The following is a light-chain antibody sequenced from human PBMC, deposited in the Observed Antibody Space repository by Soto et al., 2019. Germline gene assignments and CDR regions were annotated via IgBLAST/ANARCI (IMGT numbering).Light chain of an antibody. V-gene: IGLV1-40*01. J-gene: IGLJ1*01. CDR3: QSYDSSLSGSAYV. CDR1: SSNIGAGYD. CDR2: GNI. Sequence: QPVLTQPPSVSGAPGQRVTISCTGSSSNIGAGYDVHWYQQLPGTAPKLLIYGNINRPSGVPDRFSGSKSGTSASLAITGLQAEDEADYYCQSYDSSLSGSAYVFGTGTKLTVL.